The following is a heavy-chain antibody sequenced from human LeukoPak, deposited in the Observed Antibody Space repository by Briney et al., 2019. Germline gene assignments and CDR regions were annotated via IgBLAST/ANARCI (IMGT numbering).Heavy chain of an antibody. J-gene: IGHJ4*02. D-gene: IGHD3-10*01. CDR3: ARYGSGSTHFDY. Sequence: PSETLSLTCTVSGGSISNYKWSWIRQPPGKELEWIGYISYSGSTNYKSSLKSRVTISLDTSKNQFSLKLGSVTAADTAVYYCARYGSGSTHFDYWGQGTLVTVSS. CDR2: ISYSGST. V-gene: IGHV4-59*08. CDR1: GGSISNYK.